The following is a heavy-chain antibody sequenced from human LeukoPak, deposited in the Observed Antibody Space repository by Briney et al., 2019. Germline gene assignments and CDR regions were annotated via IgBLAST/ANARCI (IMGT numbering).Heavy chain of an antibody. J-gene: IGHJ3*02. CDR3: ARGGPVLRYFDWLSTDAFDI. CDR2: IYTSGTT. CDR1: SGSFSSYY. Sequence: SETLSLTCTVSSGSFSSYYWSWIRQPAGKGLEWIGHIYTSGTTNYNPSLKSRVTMSIDTSKNQFSLKLSSVTAADTAVYYCARGGPVLRYFDWLSTDAFDIWGQGTMVTVSS. V-gene: IGHV4-4*07. D-gene: IGHD3-9*01.